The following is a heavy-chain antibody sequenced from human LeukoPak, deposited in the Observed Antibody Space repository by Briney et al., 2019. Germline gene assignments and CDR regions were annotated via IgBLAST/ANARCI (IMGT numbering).Heavy chain of an antibody. D-gene: IGHD3-22*01. J-gene: IGHJ4*02. CDR2: IYTSGST. CDR1: GGSISSCY. V-gene: IGHV4-4*07. Sequence: PSETLSLTCTVSGGSISSCYWSWIRQPAGKGLEWIGRIYTSGSTNYNPSLKSRVTMSVDTSKNQFSLKLSSVTAADTAVYYCARDLFDSSGYYHYYFDYWGQGTLVTVSS. CDR3: ARDLFDSSGYYHYYFDY.